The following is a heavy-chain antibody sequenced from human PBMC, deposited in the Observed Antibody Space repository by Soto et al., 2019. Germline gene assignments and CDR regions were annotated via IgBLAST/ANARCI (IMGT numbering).Heavy chain of an antibody. Sequence: ASVKVSCKASGYTFTSYGISWVRQAPGQGLEWMGWISAYNGNTNYARKIQGRVTMTTDTSTSTAYMELRSLRSDDTAVYYCARGYDYVWGSYRRTGRVGAFDIWGQ. CDR3: ARGYDYVWGSYRRTGRVGAFDI. D-gene: IGHD3-16*02. CDR2: ISAYNGNT. CDR1: GYTFTSYG. V-gene: IGHV1-18*04. J-gene: IGHJ3*02.